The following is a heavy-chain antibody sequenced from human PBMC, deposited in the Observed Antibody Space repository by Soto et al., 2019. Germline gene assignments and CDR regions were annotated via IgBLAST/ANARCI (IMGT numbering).Heavy chain of an antibody. V-gene: IGHV1-69*01. CDR3: SISNSYGRGDF. CDR1: GGTLNSYT. D-gene: IGHD4-17*01. Sequence: QVQLVQSGAEVKKPGSSVRVSCKASGGTLNSYTISWVRQAPGQGLEWMGGIIPVFGTTDYAKKFQGRVTITADQSPGKAYLDLFSLRSEDTALYYCSISNSYGRGDFWGQGTLVTVSS. CDR2: IIPVFGTT. J-gene: IGHJ4*02.